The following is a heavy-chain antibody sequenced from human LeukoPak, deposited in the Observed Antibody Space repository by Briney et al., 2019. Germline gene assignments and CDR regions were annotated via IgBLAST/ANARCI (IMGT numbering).Heavy chain of an antibody. CDR1: GYTFTGYY. CDR2: INPNSGGT. Sequence: GASVKVSCKASGYTFTGYYMHWVRQAPGQGLEWMGWINPNSGGTNYAQKFQGRVTMTRDTSISTAYMELSRLRSDDTAVYYCARDDFRIYDSSGYSLHWGQGTQVTVSS. D-gene: IGHD3-22*01. V-gene: IGHV1-2*02. CDR3: ARDDFRIYDSSGYSLH. J-gene: IGHJ4*02.